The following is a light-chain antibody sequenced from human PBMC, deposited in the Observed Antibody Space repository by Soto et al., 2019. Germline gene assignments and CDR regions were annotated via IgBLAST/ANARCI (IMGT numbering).Light chain of an antibody. Sequence: DIQMTQSPSTLSASVGDRVTITCRASQSIDSWLAWYQQKPGKTPNLLIYKASNSESGVPSRFSGSGSGTEFTLTISSLQPDDFATYYCQQYNSYSAGTFGQGTKVQIK. CDR3: QQYNSYSAGT. J-gene: IGKJ1*01. CDR1: QSIDSW. CDR2: KAS. V-gene: IGKV1-5*03.